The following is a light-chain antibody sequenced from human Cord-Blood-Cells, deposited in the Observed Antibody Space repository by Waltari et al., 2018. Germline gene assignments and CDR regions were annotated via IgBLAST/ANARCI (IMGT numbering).Light chain of an antibody. J-gene: IGKJ1*01. CDR2: AAS. V-gene: IGKV1-39*01. Sequence: DIQMTQSPSSLSASVGDRVTITCRARQIISTYLNWYPQKPGKAPKLLIYAASSLQSGVPSRFSGSGSGTYFTRTISSLQPEDFATYYGQQSYSTPPWTFGHGTKVEIK. CDR3: QQSYSTPPWT. CDR1: QIISTY.